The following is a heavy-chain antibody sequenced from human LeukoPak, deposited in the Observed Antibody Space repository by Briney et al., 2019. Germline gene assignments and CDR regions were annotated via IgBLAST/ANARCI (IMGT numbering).Heavy chain of an antibody. Sequence: SETLSLTCTVSGGSISSGSYYWSWIRQPAGKGLEWIARIYTSGSTNYNPSLKSRVTISVDTSKNQFSLKLSSVTAADTAVYYSAREKMSGYDRFSGDYFDYWGQGTLVTVSS. V-gene: IGHV4-61*02. CDR2: IYTSGST. CDR3: AREKMSGYDRFSGDYFDY. CDR1: GGSISSGSYY. D-gene: IGHD5-12*01. J-gene: IGHJ4*02.